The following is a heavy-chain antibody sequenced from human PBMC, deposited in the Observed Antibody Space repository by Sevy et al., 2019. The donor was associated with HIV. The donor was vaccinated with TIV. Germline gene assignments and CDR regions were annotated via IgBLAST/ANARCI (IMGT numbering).Heavy chain of an antibody. CDR2: IHADGSP. CDR3: ARDRRFCGNECYLYYYYGMDV. D-gene: IGHD3-16*02. V-gene: IGHV3-53*01. Sequence: GGSLRLSCAASGFNVNDNYMTWVRQAPGKGLEWVSSIHADGSPYYADYVKGRLTRSRDDCKNIVNLQMKSLWADETAVYYCARDRRFCGNECYLYYYYGMDVWGPGTAVTVSS. CDR1: GFNVNDNY. J-gene: IGHJ6*02.